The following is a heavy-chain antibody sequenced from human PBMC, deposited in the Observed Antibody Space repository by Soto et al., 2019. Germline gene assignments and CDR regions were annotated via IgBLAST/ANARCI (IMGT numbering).Heavy chain of an antibody. V-gene: IGHV1-18*01. Sequence: ASVKVSCKASGYTFTSYGISWVRQAPGQGLEWMGWISAYNGNTNYAQKLQGRVTMTTDTSTSTAYMELRSLRSDDTAVYYCARYCSGGSCSGAVLCYYYGMDVWGQGTTVTVSS. CDR3: ARYCSGGSCSGAVLCYYYGMDV. J-gene: IGHJ6*02. CDR2: ISAYNGNT. CDR1: GYTFTSYG. D-gene: IGHD2-15*01.